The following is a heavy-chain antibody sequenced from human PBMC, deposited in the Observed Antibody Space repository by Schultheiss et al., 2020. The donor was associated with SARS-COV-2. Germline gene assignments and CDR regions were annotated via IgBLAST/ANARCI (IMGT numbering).Heavy chain of an antibody. CDR1: GGSFSGYY. J-gene: IGHJ1*01. Sequence: SETLSLTCAVYGGSFSGYYWSWIRQPPGKGLEWIGEINHSGSTNYNPSLKSRVTISVDTSKNQFSLKLSSVTAADTAVYYCASQRPEYFQHWGQGTLVTVSS. V-gene: IGHV4-34*01. CDR3: ASQRPEYFQH. CDR2: INHSGST.